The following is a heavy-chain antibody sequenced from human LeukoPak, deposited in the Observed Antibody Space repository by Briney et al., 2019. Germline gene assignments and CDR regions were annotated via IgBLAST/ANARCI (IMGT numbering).Heavy chain of an antibody. J-gene: IGHJ6*02. CDR2: INHSGST. Sequence: SETLSLTCAVYRGSFSGYYWSCIRQPPGKGLEWVGEINHSGSTNYNPSLKSRVTISVDTSKNQFSLKLSSVTAADTAVYYCARIGYYYYYGMDVWGQGTTVTVSS. CDR3: ARIGYYYYYGMDV. CDR1: RGSFSGYY. V-gene: IGHV4-34*01. D-gene: IGHD3-16*01.